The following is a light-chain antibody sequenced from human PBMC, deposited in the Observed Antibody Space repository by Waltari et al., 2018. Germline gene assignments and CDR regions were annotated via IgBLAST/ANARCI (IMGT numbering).Light chain of an antibody. V-gene: IGLV1-51*02. Sequence: QSVLTQPPSVSAAPGQRVTISCSGGSSNIGNNYVSWYRQFPVTAPKLLIYENTRRPSGIPGRFPGSKSGTSATLDITVLHAGDEADYYCGTWDSSLSGAVFGGGTHLTVL. CDR1: SSNIGNNY. CDR3: GTWDSSLSGAV. J-gene: IGLJ7*01. CDR2: ENT.